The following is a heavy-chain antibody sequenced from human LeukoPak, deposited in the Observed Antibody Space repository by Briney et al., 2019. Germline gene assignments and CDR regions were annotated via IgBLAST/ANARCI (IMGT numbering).Heavy chain of an antibody. V-gene: IGHV3-23*01. CDR1: GFTFSSYA. D-gene: IGHD3-10*01. CDR3: AKDPHPVFRGVIS. CDR2: ISGGGGGT. Sequence: PGGSLRLSCAASGFTFSSYAMNWIRQAPGKGLEWVSAISGGGGGTYYADSVKGRFTISRDNSNNTLYLQMNSLRAEDTAVYYCAKDPHPVFRGVISWGQRTLVTVSS. J-gene: IGHJ5*02.